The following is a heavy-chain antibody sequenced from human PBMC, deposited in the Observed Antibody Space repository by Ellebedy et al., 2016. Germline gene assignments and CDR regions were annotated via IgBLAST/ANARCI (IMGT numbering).Heavy chain of an antibody. D-gene: IGHD2-2*01. Sequence: GGSLRLSXAASGFTFRNFFMSWVRPTPGRGLEWVSSISGDGGSSYFADSVQGRFTISRDNFRNTLHLQMNNLRGEDTAVYYCRQGHYADYWGQGTLVTVSS. J-gene: IGHJ4*02. V-gene: IGHV3-23*01. CDR2: ISGDGGSS. CDR1: GFTFRNFF. CDR3: RQGHYADY.